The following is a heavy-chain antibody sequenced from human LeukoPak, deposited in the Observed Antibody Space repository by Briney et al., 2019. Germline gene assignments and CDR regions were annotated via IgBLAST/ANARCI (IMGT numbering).Heavy chain of an antibody. D-gene: IGHD3-9*01. J-gene: IGHJ4*02. V-gene: IGHV3-49*04. CDR3: TSLLDWLLYNVPDY. Sequence: GGSLRLSCTASGFTFGDYAMSWVRQAPGKGLEWVGLIRSKAYGGTTEYAASVKGRFTISRDDSKSIAYLQMNSLKTEDTAVYYCTSLLDWLLYNVPDYWGQGTLVTVSS. CDR2: IRSKAYGGTT. CDR1: GFTFGDYA.